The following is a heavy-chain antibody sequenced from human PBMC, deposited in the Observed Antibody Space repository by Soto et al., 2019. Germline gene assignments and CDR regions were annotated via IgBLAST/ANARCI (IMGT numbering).Heavy chain of an antibody. CDR1: GFTLRSYA. CDR2: INDSGGDA. Sequence: GSLRLSCAASGFTLRSYAMNWVRQTPGEGLEWVSVINDSGGDAKYADSVKGRFTVSRENSKNTVYLQMNSLRVEDTAVYYCAKGSEGYYTWSRIFHHWVQGALVTVSS. D-gene: IGHD1-26*01. CDR3: AKGSEGYYTWSRIFHH. V-gene: IGHV3-23*01. J-gene: IGHJ4*02.